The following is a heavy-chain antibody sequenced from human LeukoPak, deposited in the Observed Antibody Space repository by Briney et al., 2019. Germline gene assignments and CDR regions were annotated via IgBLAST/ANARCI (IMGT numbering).Heavy chain of an antibody. CDR1: GFTFNSYS. Sequence: QAGGSLRLSCAASGFTFNSYSMNWVRQAPGKGLEWVSVIYSGGSTYYADSVKGRFTISRDNSKNTLYLQMNSLRAEDTAVYYCARDRSHHDAFDIWGQGTMVTVSS. D-gene: IGHD2-15*01. V-gene: IGHV3-53*01. CDR2: IYSGGST. CDR3: ARDRSHHDAFDI. J-gene: IGHJ3*02.